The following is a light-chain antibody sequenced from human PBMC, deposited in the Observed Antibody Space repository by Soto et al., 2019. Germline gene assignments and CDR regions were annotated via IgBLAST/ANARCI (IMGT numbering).Light chain of an antibody. J-gene: IGLJ1*01. V-gene: IGLV2-14*01. CDR3: SSYTSSTTRV. CDR1: SSGVGDYNY. Sequence: QSALTQPASVSGSPGQSITISCTGTSSGVGDYNYVSWYQQHPGKAPKLMIYDVSNRPSGVSNRFSGSKSGSTASLTISGLQAEDEADYYCSSYTSSTTRVFGTGTKLTVL. CDR2: DVS.